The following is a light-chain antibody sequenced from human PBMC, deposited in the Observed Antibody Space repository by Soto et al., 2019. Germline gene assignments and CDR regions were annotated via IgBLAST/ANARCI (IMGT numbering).Light chain of an antibody. CDR2: YDK. V-gene: IGLV1-51*01. CDR3: GSWDSSLSAGGV. Sequence: QSVLTQPPSVSAAPGQKVTISCSGSGSNIGNNYVSWYQQLPGTAPKLLINYDKKRPAGIPDRFSGHKSGTTATLGITGLRTGEEANYYCGSWDSSLSAGGVFGGGTKRTIL. J-gene: IGLJ2*01. CDR1: GSNIGNNY.